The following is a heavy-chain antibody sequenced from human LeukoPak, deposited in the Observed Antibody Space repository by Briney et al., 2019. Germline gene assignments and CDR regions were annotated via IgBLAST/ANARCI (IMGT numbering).Heavy chain of an antibody. CDR1: GYTFTSYS. Sequence: GASVKVSCKASGYTFTSYSISWVRQAPGQGLEWMGWISAYNGNTNYAQKLQGRVTMTTDTSTSTAYMELRSLRSDDTAVYYCARDSPTTVVTRDYYYGMDVWGQGTTVTVSS. D-gene: IGHD4-23*01. J-gene: IGHJ6*02. CDR3: ARDSPTTVVTRDYYYGMDV. CDR2: ISAYNGNT. V-gene: IGHV1-18*01.